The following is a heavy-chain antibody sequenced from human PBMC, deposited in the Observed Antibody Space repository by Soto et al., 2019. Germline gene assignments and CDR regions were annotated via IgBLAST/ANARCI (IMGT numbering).Heavy chain of an antibody. CDR3: ARGERGAFDL. CDR2: IHSDGSST. J-gene: IGHJ3*01. D-gene: IGHD2-21*01. V-gene: IGHV3-74*01. CDR1: GFTFSYYW. Sequence: LRLSCAASGFTFSYYWMHWVRQAPGQGLVWVSRIHSDGSSTTYADSVKGRFTISRDNAKNTLYLQMNSLRAEDTAVYYCARGERGAFDLWGKGTMVTVSS.